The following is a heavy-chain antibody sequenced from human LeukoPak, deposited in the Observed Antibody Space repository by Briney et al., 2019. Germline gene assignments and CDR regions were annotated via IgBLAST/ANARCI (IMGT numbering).Heavy chain of an antibody. CDR1: GFSLSTSGVG. J-gene: IGHJ4*02. D-gene: IGHD1-26*01. V-gene: IGHV2-5*02. CDR2: IYWDDDK. Sequence: SGPTLVKPTQTLTLTCTFSGFSLSTSGVGVGWIRQPPGKALEWLALIYWDDDKRYSPSLKSRLTITKDTSKNQVVPTMTNMDPVDTATYYCAHGELGGDYFDYWGQGTLVTVSS. CDR3: AHGELGGDYFDY.